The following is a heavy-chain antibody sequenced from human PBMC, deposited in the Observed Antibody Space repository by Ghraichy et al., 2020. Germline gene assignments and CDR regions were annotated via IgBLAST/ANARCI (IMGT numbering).Heavy chain of an antibody. D-gene: IGHD6-13*01. CDR2: ISSSSSYI. CDR1: GFTFSSYS. Sequence: GGSLRLSCAASGFTFSSYSMNWVRQAPGKGLEWVSSISSSSSYIYYADSVKGRFTISRDNAKNSLYLQMNSLRAEDTAVYYCARDLRVRQLATYYYYYYGMDVWGQGTTVTVSS. J-gene: IGHJ6*02. V-gene: IGHV3-21*01. CDR3: ARDLRVRQLATYYYYYYGMDV.